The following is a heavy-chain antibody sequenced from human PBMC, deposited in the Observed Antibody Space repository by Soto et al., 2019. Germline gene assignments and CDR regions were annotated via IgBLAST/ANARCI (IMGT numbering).Heavy chain of an antibody. V-gene: IGHV3-23*04. J-gene: IGHJ4*02. Sequence: EVQLVESGGGLVQPGGSLRLSCAASGFTFRHYAMNWVRQAPGKGLEWVSGISSGRGATIRYAESVQGRFSISRDNSKNTLFLQRNNLRVDDTALYYCAKDQGEGGDYENLLPSDWGQGILVTVSS. CDR2: ISSGRGATI. D-gene: IGHD4-17*01. CDR3: AKDQGEGGDYENLLPSD. CDR1: GFTFRHYA.